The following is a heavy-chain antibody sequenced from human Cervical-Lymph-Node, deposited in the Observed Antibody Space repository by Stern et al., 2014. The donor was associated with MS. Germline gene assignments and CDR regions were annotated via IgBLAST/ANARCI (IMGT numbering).Heavy chain of an antibody. CDR2: ISGSGGNT. V-gene: IGHV3-23*04. CDR3: AKAQSDYYYLWYFDL. Sequence: EVQLVESGGGLVQPGGSLRLSCAASGFTFSNYAMNWVRQAPGKGLEWVSIISGSGGNTYSADSVGGGFTLSRNRSQNTLYMDMNGLRAEDTAVYYCAKAQSDYYYLWYFDLWGRGPLVTVSS. J-gene: IGHJ2*01. D-gene: IGHD3-22*01. CDR1: GFTFSNYA.